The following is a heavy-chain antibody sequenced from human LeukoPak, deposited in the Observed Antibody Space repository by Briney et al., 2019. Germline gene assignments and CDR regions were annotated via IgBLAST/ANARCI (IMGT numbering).Heavy chain of an antibody. D-gene: IGHD6-13*01. CDR3: ARGPLGTGAFDI. Sequence: SQTLSLTCAISGDSVSSNSAAWNWIRQSPSRGLEWLGRTCYRSKWYNEYAVSVKSRITINPDTSKNQFSLQLNSVTPEDTAVFYCARGPLGTGAFDIWGQGTMVTVSS. V-gene: IGHV6-1*01. CDR2: TCYRSKWYN. CDR1: GDSVSSNSAA. J-gene: IGHJ3*02.